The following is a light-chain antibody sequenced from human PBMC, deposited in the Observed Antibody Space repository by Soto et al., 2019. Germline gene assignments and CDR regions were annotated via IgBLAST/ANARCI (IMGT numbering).Light chain of an antibody. Sequence: EIVLTQSPATLSLSPGERATLSCRASQTVNTNLAWYQQKPGQAPRLLIYDASSGATGIPARFTGSGSGTDFTLTISSLEPEDFAVYYCQQRSSWPPYTFGQGTKVEIK. CDR1: QTVNTN. V-gene: IGKV3-11*01. J-gene: IGKJ2*01. CDR2: DAS. CDR3: QQRSSWPPYT.